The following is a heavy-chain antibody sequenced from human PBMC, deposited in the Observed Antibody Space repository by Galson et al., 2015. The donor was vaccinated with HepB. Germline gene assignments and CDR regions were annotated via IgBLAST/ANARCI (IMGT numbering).Heavy chain of an antibody. CDR3: ARTPYYYDSSGGSEYFDY. Sequence: PALVKPTQTLTLTCTFSGFSLSTSGMCVSWIRQPPGKALEWLARIDWDDDKYYSTSLKTRLTISKDTSKNQVVLTMTNMDPVDTATYYCARTPYYYDSSGGSEYFDYWGQGTLVTVSS. V-gene: IGHV2-70*11. CDR1: GFSLSTSGMC. CDR2: IDWDDDK. D-gene: IGHD3-22*01. J-gene: IGHJ4*02.